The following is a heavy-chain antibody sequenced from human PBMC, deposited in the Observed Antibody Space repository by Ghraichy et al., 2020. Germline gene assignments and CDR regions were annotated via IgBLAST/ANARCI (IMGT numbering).Heavy chain of an antibody. J-gene: IGHJ2*01. D-gene: IGHD3-3*01. CDR3: ARFYTIFGGGFDL. Sequence: GGSLRLSCAASGFTVSSNYMSWVRQAPGKGLEWVSVIYSGGSTYYADSVKGRFTISRDNSKNTLYLQMNSLRAEDTAVYYCARFYTIFGGGFDLWGRGTLVTVPS. CDR2: IYSGGST. CDR1: GFTVSSNY. V-gene: IGHV3-66*02.